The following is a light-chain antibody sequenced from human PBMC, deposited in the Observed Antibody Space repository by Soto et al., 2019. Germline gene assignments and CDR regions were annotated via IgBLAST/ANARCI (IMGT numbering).Light chain of an antibody. V-gene: IGKV1-5*01. CDR3: QQYSNWPPYT. J-gene: IGKJ2*01. CDR1: QTISTW. Sequence: DIQMTQSPSTLSASVGDRVTITCRASQTISTWLAWYQQKPGKAPKLLIYTADTRATGIPARFRGSGSGTEFTLTISSLQSEDFAVYYCQQYSNWPPYTFGQGTKLEIK. CDR2: TAD.